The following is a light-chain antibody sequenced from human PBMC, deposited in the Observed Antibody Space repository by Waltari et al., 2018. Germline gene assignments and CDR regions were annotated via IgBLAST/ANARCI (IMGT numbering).Light chain of an antibody. CDR3: CSYAGSTTRWV. CDR2: AVR. V-gene: IGLV2-23*02. CDR1: SSDVGSYTL. J-gene: IGLJ3*02. Sequence: QSALTQPASVSGSPGQSITISCTGTSSDVGSYTLVSWYQQHPGKAPKLIIYAVRKRPSGVSARFSGSKSGNTASLTISGLQAEDEADYYCCSYAGSTTRWVFGGGTKLTVL.